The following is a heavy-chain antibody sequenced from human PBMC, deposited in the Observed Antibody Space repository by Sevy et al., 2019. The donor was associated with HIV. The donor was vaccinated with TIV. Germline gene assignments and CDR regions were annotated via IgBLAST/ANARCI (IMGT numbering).Heavy chain of an antibody. CDR3: ARDRYAGPNMSYLDY. CDR2: ISYDGSDK. D-gene: IGHD2-21*01. V-gene: IGHV3-30*04. Sequence: GGSLRLSCAASGFTFSSYTMHWVRQVPGKGLEWVALISYDGSDKYYGDSVKGRFTISRDNSKNTLYLQMNSLTPGDTAVYYCARDRYAGPNMSYLDYWAQGTLVTVSS. CDR1: GFTFSSYT. J-gene: IGHJ4*02.